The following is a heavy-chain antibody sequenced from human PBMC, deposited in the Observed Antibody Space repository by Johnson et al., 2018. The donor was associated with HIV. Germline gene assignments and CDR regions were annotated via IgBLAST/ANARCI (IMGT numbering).Heavy chain of an antibody. CDR3: AKDDNLGVWYSDACDV. J-gene: IGHJ3*01. V-gene: IGHV3-30*02. Sequence: QVQLVESGGGVVQPGGSLRLSCAASGFTFADYGMHWVRQPPGKGLEWVAFIAHDESITHYADSVKGRFTMSRDNSKNTLYLHMKSLRPEDTSIYYCAKDDNLGVWYSDACDVWGQGTVVTVSS. CDR2: IAHDESIT. D-gene: IGHD6-19*01. CDR1: GFTFADYG.